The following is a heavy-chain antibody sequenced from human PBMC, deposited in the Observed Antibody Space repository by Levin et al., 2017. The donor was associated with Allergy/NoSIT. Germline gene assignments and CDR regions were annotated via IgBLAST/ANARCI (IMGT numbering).Heavy chain of an antibody. CDR1: GGSISSSSYY. V-gene: IGHV4-39*07. CDR2: IYYSGST. CDR3: ASDYGDANWFDP. D-gene: IGHD4-17*01. J-gene: IGHJ5*02. Sequence: SETLSLTCTVSGGSISSSSYYWGWIRQPPGKGLEWIGSIYYSGSTYYNPSLKSRVTISVDTSKNQFSLKLSSVTAADTAVYYCASDYGDANWFDPWGQGTLVTVSS.